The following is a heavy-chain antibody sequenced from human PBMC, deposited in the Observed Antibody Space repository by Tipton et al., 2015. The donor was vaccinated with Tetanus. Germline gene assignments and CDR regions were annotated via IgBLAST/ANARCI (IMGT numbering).Heavy chain of an antibody. CDR2: IGSSSRYI. J-gene: IGHJ4*02. Sequence: SLRLSCAASGFTLSRYTLNWVRQAPGKGLEWVSSIGSSSRYIHYADSVKGRFTISRDNAKNSLYLQMISLRAEDTAVYSCARGMAEASNCGGDCYSDYWGQGTLVTVSS. CDR3: ARGMAEASNCGGDCYSDY. V-gene: IGHV3-21*01. CDR1: GFTLSRYT. D-gene: IGHD2-21*02.